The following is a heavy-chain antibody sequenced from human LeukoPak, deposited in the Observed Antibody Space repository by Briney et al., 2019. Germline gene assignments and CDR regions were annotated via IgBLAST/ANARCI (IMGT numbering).Heavy chain of an antibody. J-gene: IGHJ3*02. CDR2: ISGSVGST. V-gene: IGHV3-23*01. CDR3: ATAIVVVVASTAAFDI. Sequence: GGSLRLSCAASGFTFSNYAMSWVRQAPGKGLEWVSVISGSVGSTYYVDSVKGRFTISRDNSKNTLYLQMNSLRAEDTAVYYCATAIVVVVASTAAFDIWGQGTMVTVSS. CDR1: GFTFSNYA. D-gene: IGHD2-15*01.